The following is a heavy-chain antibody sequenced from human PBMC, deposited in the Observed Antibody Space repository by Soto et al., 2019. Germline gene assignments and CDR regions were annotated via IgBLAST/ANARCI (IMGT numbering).Heavy chain of an antibody. Sequence: ASVKPSCKESGYTFTNYYMHWVRPASGQGLEWMGIINPSGGSTSYAQKFQGRVTMTRDTSTSTVYMELSSLGSEDTAGYWCAFLTIIAAARAPDFWCPAPLVTASS. CDR2: INPSGGST. D-gene: IGHD6-13*01. CDR3: AFLTIIAAARAPDF. V-gene: IGHV1-46*01. CDR1: GYTFTNYY. J-gene: IGHJ4*02.